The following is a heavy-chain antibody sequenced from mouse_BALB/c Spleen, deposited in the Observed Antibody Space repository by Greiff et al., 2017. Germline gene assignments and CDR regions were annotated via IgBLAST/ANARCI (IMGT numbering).Heavy chain of an antibody. Sequence: QVHVKQSGAELVRPGASVTLSCKASGYTFTDYEMHWVKQTPVHGLEWIGAIDPETGGTAYNQKFKGKATLTADKSSSTAYMELRSLTSEDSAVYYCTRTWVLRYPSWFAYWGQGTLVTVSA. CDR3: TRTWVLRYPSWFAY. CDR1: GYTFTDYE. CDR2: IDPETGGT. V-gene: IGHV1-15*01. J-gene: IGHJ3*01. D-gene: IGHD1-1*01.